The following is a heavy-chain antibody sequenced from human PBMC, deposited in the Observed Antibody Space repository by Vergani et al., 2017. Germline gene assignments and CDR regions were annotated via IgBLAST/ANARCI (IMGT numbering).Heavy chain of an antibody. CDR2: IYPNGNG. Sequence: QVHLQESGPGVVKPSDTLSLTCTVSGGSMSDFYWTWIRQPAGRGLEWIGRIYPNGNGNYNESLRSRLTMSIDTSRSQCSLSLSSVTAADTAVYYCARGNCGVNCPKYNWLAPWGRGILVTVSS. J-gene: IGHJ5*02. CDR1: GGSMSDFY. CDR3: ARGNCGVNCPKYNWLAP. V-gene: IGHV4-4*07. D-gene: IGHD2-21*01.